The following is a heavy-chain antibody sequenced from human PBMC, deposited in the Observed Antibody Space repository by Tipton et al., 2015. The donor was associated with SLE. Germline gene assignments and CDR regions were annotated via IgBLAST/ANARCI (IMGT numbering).Heavy chain of an antibody. J-gene: IGHJ4*02. V-gene: IGHV4-38-2*01. CDR2: IFHSGGT. Sequence: TLSLTCAVSGYSISSGYYWGWIRQPPGKGLEWIGDIFHSGGTNYNPSLKSRVTISVDTSKNQFSLNLSSVTAADTALYYCATIDPDTESGVIPGDYWGQGILVTVSS. CDR1: GYSISSGYY. CDR3: ATIDPDTESGVIPGDY. D-gene: IGHD2-15*01.